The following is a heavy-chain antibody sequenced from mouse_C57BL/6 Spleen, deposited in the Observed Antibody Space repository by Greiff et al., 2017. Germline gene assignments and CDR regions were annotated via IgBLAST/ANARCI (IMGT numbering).Heavy chain of an antibody. CDR2: INPNTGGT. CDR3: ARKGVYYGNFCAMDY. D-gene: IGHD2-1*01. CDR1: GYTFTDYY. Sequence: EVQLQQSGPELVKPGASVKLPCKASGYTFTDYYMDWVKQSPGKSLEWIGVINPNTGGTIYNQKFKGKATLTVDKSSSSAYMELRSLTSEDTAVYDCARKGVYYGNFCAMDYWGKGTSVTVSS. J-gene: IGHJ4*01. V-gene: IGHV1-18*01.